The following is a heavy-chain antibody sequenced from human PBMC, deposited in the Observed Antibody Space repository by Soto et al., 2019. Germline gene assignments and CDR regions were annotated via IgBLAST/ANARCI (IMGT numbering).Heavy chain of an antibody. D-gene: IGHD3-9*01. CDR2: IYYSGST. V-gene: IGHV4-61*01. CDR1: GGSVSSGSYY. J-gene: IGHJ5*02. CDR3: ARVLLRYFDWLPFWFDP. Sequence: SETLSLTCTVSGGSVSSGSYYWSWIRQPPGKGLEWIGYIYYSGSTNYNPSLKSRVTISVDTSKNQFSLKLSSVTAADTAVYYCARVLLRYFDWLPFWFDPWGQGTLVTVSS.